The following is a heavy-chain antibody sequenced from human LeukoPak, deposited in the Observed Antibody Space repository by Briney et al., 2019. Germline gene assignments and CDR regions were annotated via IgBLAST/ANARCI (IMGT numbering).Heavy chain of an antibody. D-gene: IGHD3-3*01. V-gene: IGHV3-21*01. Sequence: GGSLRLSCAASGFTFSSYSMNWVRQAPGKGLEWVSSISSSSSYIYYADSVKGRFTISRDNAKNSLYLQMNSLRAEDTAVYYGARGPGIFGVAEDDAFDIWGQGTMVTVSS. J-gene: IGHJ3*02. CDR1: GFTFSSYS. CDR2: ISSSSSYI. CDR3: ARGPGIFGVAEDDAFDI.